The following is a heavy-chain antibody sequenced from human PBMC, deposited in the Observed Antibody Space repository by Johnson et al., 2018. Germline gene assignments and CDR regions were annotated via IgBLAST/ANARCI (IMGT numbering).Heavy chain of an antibody. CDR1: GFTFRSYA. J-gene: IGHJ6*03. V-gene: IGHV3-23*04. Sequence: VQIVQSGEGLVQRGGSLRLSCAASGFTFRSYAMIGVRPAPGKGLKWVSAISGSGGSTYYADSAKGRFTISRDNSKNTLYLQMNSLRAEDTAVYYWAKWFPSGSYYYSYYMDVWGKGTTVTVSS. D-gene: IGHD3-10*01. CDR2: ISGSGGST. CDR3: AKWFPSGSYYYSYYMDV.